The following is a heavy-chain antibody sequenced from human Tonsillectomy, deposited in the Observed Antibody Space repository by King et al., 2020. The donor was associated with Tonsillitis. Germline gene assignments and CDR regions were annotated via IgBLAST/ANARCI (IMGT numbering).Heavy chain of an antibody. CDR1: GYNFTTYW. CDR3: ARRDQMAADNDAFDV. D-gene: IGHD5-24*01. Sequence: VQLVESGAEVEKPGESLRISCKGSGYNFTTYWISWVRQMPGKGLEWMGRIDPSDSYTDYSPSFQGHVTISADKSISTAYLQWSSLKASDTAMYYCARRDQMAADNDAFDVWGQGTMVTVST. CDR2: IDPSDSYT. V-gene: IGHV5-10-1*03. J-gene: IGHJ3*01.